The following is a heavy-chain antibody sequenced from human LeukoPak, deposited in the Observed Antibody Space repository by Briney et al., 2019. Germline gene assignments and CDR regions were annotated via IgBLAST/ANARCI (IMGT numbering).Heavy chain of an antibody. V-gene: IGHV3-33*08. J-gene: IGHJ1*01. CDR1: GLTFSSNS. CDR2: IWYDGSSQ. D-gene: IGHD4-17*01. Sequence: PGGSLRLSCAASGLTFSSNSMHWVRQAPGKGLEWVAVIWYDGSSQFYADSVKGRFTISRDNSKNTLYLQMNSLRAEDTGVYYCATGNDGDYGTLRFHHVGQGTLVTVSS. CDR3: ATGNDGDYGTLRFHH.